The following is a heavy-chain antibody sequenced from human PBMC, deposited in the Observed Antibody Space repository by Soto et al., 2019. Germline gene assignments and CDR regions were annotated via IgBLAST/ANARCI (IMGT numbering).Heavy chain of an antibody. V-gene: IGHV1-18*01. CDR2: ISAYNGNT. CDR1: GYTFTSYG. J-gene: IGHJ6*02. D-gene: IGHD6-13*01. Sequence: QVQLVQSGAEVKKPGASVKVSCKASGYTFTSYGISWVRQAPGQGLEWMGWISAYNGNTKYSQKFQGRVTITRDTSASTAYMELSSLRSEDTAVYYCARVLAAAGTKVYYYYGMDVWGQGTTVTVSS. CDR3: ARVLAAAGTKVYYYYGMDV.